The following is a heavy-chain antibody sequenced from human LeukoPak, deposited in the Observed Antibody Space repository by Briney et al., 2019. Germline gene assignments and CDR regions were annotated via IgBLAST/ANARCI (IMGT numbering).Heavy chain of an antibody. CDR2: ISSDGSSI. V-gene: IGHV3-74*01. Sequence: GGSLRLSCAASGFTFSSYGMYWVRQAPGKGLVWASRISSDGSSITYADSVKGRFTISRDNAKNTLYLQMNSLRVEDTAVYYCTRADSTWANDYWGQGTLVTVSS. D-gene: IGHD6-13*01. CDR3: TRADSTWANDY. J-gene: IGHJ4*02. CDR1: GFTFSSYG.